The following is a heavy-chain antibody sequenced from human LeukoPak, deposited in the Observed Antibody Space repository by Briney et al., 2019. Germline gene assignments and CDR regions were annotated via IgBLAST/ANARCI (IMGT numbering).Heavy chain of an antibody. Sequence: SETLSLTCAVYGGSISSYSWSWIRQPPGKGLEWIGYIYYSGSTNYNPSLKSRVTISVDTSTNQFSLKLSSVTAADTAVYYCARGVFGMVLNAFDLWGQGTMVTVSS. CDR2: IYYSGST. D-gene: IGHD3-3*01. CDR3: ARGVFGMVLNAFDL. CDR1: GGSISSYS. J-gene: IGHJ3*01. V-gene: IGHV4-59*01.